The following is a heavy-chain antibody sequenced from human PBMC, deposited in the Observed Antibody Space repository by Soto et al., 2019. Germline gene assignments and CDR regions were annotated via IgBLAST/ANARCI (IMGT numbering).Heavy chain of an antibody. J-gene: IGHJ6*02. V-gene: IGHV4-31*10. CDR1: GGSVSSHDYD. D-gene: IGHD3-10*01. CDR2: VHDRETA. Sequence: QLQLQESGPGLLRPSQTLSLTCSLSGGSVSSHDYDWTWVRQRPGKGLEWIGFVHDRETADYNPSLKSRVSISVYPFKNKFSLRRSSVTAADSGVYYCARRKSLGVWGQGITVIVSS. CDR3: ARRKSLGV.